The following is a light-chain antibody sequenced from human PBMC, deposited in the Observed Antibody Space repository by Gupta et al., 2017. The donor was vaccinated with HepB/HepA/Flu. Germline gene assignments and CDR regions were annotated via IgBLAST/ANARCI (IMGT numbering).Light chain of an antibody. V-gene: IGKV1-16*02. CDR2: AAS. CDR1: QGISTY. J-gene: IGKJ5*01. Sequence: DIQMTQSPSSLSASVGDRVTITCRASQGISTYLAWFQQKPGKAPKSLIYAASSVQSGVPSKFSGSGSGTDFTLTISSLQPEDFAIYYCQQENSCPITFGQWTRLEIK. CDR3: QQENSCPIT.